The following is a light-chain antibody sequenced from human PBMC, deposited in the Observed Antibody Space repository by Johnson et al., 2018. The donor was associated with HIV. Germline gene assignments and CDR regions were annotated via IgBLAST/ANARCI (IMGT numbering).Light chain of an antibody. CDR3: GTWDSSLYVFV. CDR1: SSNIGNNY. CDR2: ENK. V-gene: IGLV1-51*01. Sequence: QSVLTQPPSVSAAPGQKVTISCSGSSSNIGNNYVSWYQQLPGTAPKLLIYENKARPSGIPDRFSGPKSATSATLAIPGLPTGDEADYYCGTWDSSLYVFVFGSGTKVTVL. J-gene: IGLJ1*01.